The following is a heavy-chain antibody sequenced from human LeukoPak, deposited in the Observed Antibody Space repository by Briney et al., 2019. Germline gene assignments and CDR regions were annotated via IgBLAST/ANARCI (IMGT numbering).Heavy chain of an antibody. V-gene: IGHV1-2*02. Sequence: ASVKVSCRASGYTFTAHYIHWVRQAPGQGLEWMGWIDPNSGGTNYAQRFLGSVTMTGDTSINTAFMDVRRLRSDDTAIYYCARGRGTTMVRGVITNYFDLWGRGSLVTVSS. D-gene: IGHD3-10*01. CDR1: GYTFTAHY. J-gene: IGHJ2*01. CDR2: IDPNSGGT. CDR3: ARGRGTTMVRGVITNYFDL.